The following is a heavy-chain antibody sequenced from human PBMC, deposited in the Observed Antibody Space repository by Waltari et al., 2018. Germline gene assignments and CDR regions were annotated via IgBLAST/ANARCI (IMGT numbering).Heavy chain of an antibody. D-gene: IGHD6-19*01. CDR2: ISNSGRT. Sequence: QVQLQASGTGLVKPSETLSLTCTVSGGYISSYHWCWIRQPPGTGLGWIGYISNSGRTNYNPSLRSRVTISVYTSKNRFSLKLSSVTAADTAMDYCERGSGWYYYWGQGTLVTVSS. V-gene: IGHV4-59*01. J-gene: IGHJ4*02. CDR3: ERGSGWYYY. CDR1: GGYISSYH.